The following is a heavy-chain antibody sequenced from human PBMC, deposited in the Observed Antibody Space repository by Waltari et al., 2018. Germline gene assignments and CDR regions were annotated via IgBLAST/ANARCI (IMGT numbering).Heavy chain of an antibody. CDR3: AGGGELQGAFDI. V-gene: IGHV4-59*01. Sequence: QVQLQESGPGLVKPSETLSLTCTVSGGSISSNYWSWIRQPPGKGLEWIGYIYSSGSNTYSPPLKRRFTIPGDTSKNHFSRKRVSLTAADTAVYYGAGGGELQGAFDIWGQGTMVTVSS. J-gene: IGHJ3*02. CDR2: IYSSGSN. D-gene: IGHD1-7*01. CDR1: GGSISSNY.